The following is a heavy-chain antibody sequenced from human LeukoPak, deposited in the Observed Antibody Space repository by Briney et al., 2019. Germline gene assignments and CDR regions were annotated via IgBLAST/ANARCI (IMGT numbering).Heavy chain of an antibody. J-gene: IGHJ3*02. D-gene: IGHD5-18*01. Sequence: SETLSLTCTVSGGSISSYYWSWIRQPPGKGLEWFGYIYYSGSTNYNPSLKSRVTISVDTSKNQYSLKLSSVTAADTAVYYCARIWGGYSYAYGFDAFDIWGQGTMVTASS. CDR1: GGSISSYY. V-gene: IGHV4-59*08. CDR3: ARIWGGYSYAYGFDAFDI. CDR2: IYYSGST.